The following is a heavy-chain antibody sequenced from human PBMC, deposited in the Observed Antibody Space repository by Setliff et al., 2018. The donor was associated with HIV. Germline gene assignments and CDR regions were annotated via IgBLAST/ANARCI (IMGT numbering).Heavy chain of an antibody. CDR1: GFTFSNYG. J-gene: IGHJ6*02. Sequence: PGGSLRLSCAASGFTFSNYGMHWVRQAPGKGLEWVAFIRYDGSNKYYADSVKGRFTISRDNSKNTLYLQMNSLRAEDTAVYYCAKDWKVWFGELSQDYYYGMDVWGQGTTVTVSS. CDR2: IRYDGSNK. V-gene: IGHV3-30*02. D-gene: IGHD3-10*01. CDR3: AKDWKVWFGELSQDYYYGMDV.